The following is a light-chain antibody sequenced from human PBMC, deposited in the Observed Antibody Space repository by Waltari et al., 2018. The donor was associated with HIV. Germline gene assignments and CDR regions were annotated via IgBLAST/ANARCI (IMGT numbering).Light chain of an antibody. CDR2: GAS. CDR3: QQYHTYPPYT. J-gene: IGKJ2*01. CDR1: QYIGNF. Sequence: AVRMTQSPSSLSASPGDRVTITCRASQYIGNFLAWYQHQPGKAPKLLIYGASTLQSGVPSRFSCSGSGTDFTLTISSLQSEDFAIYFCQQYHTYPPYTFGPGTKVE. V-gene: IGKV1-8*01.